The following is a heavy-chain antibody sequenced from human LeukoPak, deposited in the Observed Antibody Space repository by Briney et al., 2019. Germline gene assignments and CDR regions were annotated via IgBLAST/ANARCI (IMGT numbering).Heavy chain of an antibody. CDR3: ASTSGWYEPIAY. J-gene: IGHJ4*02. CDR1: GFTFSSYG. V-gene: IGHV3-33*01. Sequence: PGRSLRLSCAASGFTFSSYGMHWVRQAPGKGLEWVAVIWYDGSTKYYADSEKGRFTISRDNSKNTLYLQMNSLRAEDTAVYYCASTSGWYEPIAYWGEGTLVTVYS. D-gene: IGHD6-19*01. CDR2: IWYDGSTK.